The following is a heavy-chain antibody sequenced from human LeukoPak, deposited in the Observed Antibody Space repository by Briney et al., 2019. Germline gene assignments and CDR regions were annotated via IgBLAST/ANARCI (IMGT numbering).Heavy chain of an antibody. Sequence: GGSLRLSCAGSGLSFSSYGMHWVRQAPGKGVEWMAFIRSDGSNKYYADSVKGRFTISRDNSKNTLYLQMNSLRAEDTAVYYCARILDSAWGELGYWGQGTLVTVSS. V-gene: IGHV3-30*02. CDR3: ARILDSAWGELGY. CDR1: GLSFSSYG. D-gene: IGHD6-19*01. CDR2: IRSDGSNK. J-gene: IGHJ4*02.